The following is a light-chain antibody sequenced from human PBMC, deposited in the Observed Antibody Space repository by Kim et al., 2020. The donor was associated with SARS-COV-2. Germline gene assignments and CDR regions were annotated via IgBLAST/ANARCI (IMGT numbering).Light chain of an antibody. J-gene: IGKJ4*02. V-gene: IGKV1-33*01. CDR1: QDISNY. CDR3: QQYDNLPRT. Sequence: DIQMTQSPSSLSASVGDRVTITCRASQDISNYLNWYQQKPGKVPQLLIYDASNLETGVPSRFSGSGSGTDFTFTISSLQPEDIATYYCQQYDNLPRTFGGGTKVDIK. CDR2: DAS.